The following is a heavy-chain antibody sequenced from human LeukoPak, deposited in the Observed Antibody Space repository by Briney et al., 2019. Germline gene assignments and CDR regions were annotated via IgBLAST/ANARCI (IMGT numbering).Heavy chain of an antibody. CDR2: ISSSSSYI. CDR1: GFTFSRYG. V-gene: IGHV3-21*01. Sequence: KPGGSLRLSCAASGFTFSRYGMNWVRQAPGKGLEWVSSISSSSSYIYYADSVKGRFTISRDNAKNSLYLQMNSLRAEDTAVYYCARLRGYSYGFDYWGQGTLVTVSS. D-gene: IGHD5-18*01. CDR3: ARLRGYSYGFDY. J-gene: IGHJ4*02.